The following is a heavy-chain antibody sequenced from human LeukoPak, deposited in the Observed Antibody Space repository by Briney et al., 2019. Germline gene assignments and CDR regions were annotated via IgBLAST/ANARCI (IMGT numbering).Heavy chain of an antibody. CDR1: GFTFSNYG. J-gene: IGHJ4*02. V-gene: IGHV3-33*01. D-gene: IGHD2-21*01. CDR3: TTDLPIDYSPYFDY. CDR2: IWYDGSNK. Sequence: PGRSVRLSCAASGFTFSNYGMHWVRQSPGKGPEWVALIWYDGSNKYYGDSVKGRFTISRDNSKNTVYLQMNSLRAEDTGVYYCTTDLPIDYSPYFDYWGQGTLVTVSS.